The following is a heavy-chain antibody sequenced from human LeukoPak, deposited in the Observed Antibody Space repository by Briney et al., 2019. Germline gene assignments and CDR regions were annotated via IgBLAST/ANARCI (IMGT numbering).Heavy chain of an antibody. J-gene: IGHJ5*02. CDR2: IKQDESTT. CDR3: ARGYNWFDP. CDR1: GFTFSTYW. Sequence: GGSLRLSCAASGFTFSTYWMTWVRQAPGKGLEWVANIKQDESTTYYVDSVKGRFTISRDNAKNSLYLQMNSLRVDDTAVYYCARGYNWFDPWGQGTLVTVSS. V-gene: IGHV3-7*02.